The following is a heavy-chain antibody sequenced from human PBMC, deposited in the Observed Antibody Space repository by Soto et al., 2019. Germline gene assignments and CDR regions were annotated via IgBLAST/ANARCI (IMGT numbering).Heavy chain of an antibody. Sequence: GGSLRLSCAASGFTFSSYAMHWVRQAPGKGLEWVAVISYDGSNKYYADSVKGRFTISRDNSKNTLYLQMNSLRAEDTAVYYCARVFPSSASGSYSGYYYYYGMDVWGQGTTVTVSS. CDR1: GFTFSSYA. D-gene: IGHD3-10*01. CDR2: ISYDGSNK. CDR3: ARVFPSSASGSYSGYYYYYGMDV. V-gene: IGHV3-30-3*01. J-gene: IGHJ6*02.